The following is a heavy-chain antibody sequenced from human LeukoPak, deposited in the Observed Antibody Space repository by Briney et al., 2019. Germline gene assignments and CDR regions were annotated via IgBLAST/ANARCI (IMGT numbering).Heavy chain of an antibody. CDR3: ARGGGYSGYDLDAFDI. CDR1: GFTFSRDS. Sequence: GVSLRLSCAASGFTFSRDSMNWVRQAPGKGLEWVSSISSSSTYIYYGDSAKGRFTINRNNAKSSLHLQMNSLRAKDTAVYYCARGGGYSGYDLDAFDIWGQGTMVTVSS. V-gene: IGHV3-21*01. D-gene: IGHD5-12*01. J-gene: IGHJ3*02. CDR2: ISSSSTYI.